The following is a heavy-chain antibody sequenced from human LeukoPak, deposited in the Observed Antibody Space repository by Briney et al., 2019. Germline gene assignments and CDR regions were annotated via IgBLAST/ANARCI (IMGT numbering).Heavy chain of an antibody. CDR1: GFTFSSYW. Sequence: GGSLRLSCAASGFTFSSYWMSWVRQAPGKGLGWVANIKQDGSEKYYVDSVKGRFTISRDNAKNSPYLQMNSLRAEDTAVYYCARDAIGRGVLPYYYYGMDVWGQGTTVTVSS. D-gene: IGHD3-10*01. CDR2: IKQDGSEK. CDR3: ARDAIGRGVLPYYYYGMDV. J-gene: IGHJ6*02. V-gene: IGHV3-7*05.